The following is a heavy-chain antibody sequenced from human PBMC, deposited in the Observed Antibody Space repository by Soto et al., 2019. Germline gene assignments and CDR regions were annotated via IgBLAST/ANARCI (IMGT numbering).Heavy chain of an antibody. Sequence: QVQLVQSGAEVKKPGASVKVSCKASGYTFTSFGISWVRQAPGQGLEWMGWISAYNGNTNYAENLQGRVNMTTDTSTSTAYMELRRLRSDDRAVYYCARDHRGGTDAFDLWGQGTMVTVSS. CDR3: ARDHRGGTDAFDL. D-gene: IGHD2-15*01. CDR1: GYTFTSFG. CDR2: ISAYNGNT. V-gene: IGHV1-18*01. J-gene: IGHJ3*01.